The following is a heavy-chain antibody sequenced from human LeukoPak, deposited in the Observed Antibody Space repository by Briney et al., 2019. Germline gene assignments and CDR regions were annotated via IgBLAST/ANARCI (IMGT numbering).Heavy chain of an antibody. D-gene: IGHD3-9*01. J-gene: IGHJ4*02. Sequence: GGSLRLSCAASGFTFSNAWMNWVRQAPGKGLEWVSSISSRSNYIYLADSLKGRFTISRDNAKNSLYLQMNSLRAEDTAMYYCARDRYYDILTGLPGVGYWGQGTLVTVSS. V-gene: IGHV3-21*01. CDR1: GFTFSNAW. CDR3: ARDRYYDILTGLPGVGY. CDR2: ISSRSNYI.